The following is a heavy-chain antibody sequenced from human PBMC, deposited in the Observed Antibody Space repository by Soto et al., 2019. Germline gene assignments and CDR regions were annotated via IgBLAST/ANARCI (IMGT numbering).Heavy chain of an antibody. CDR3: ARDLGFGLSDY. V-gene: IGHV1-3*01. CDR1: GYTFTSYA. D-gene: IGHD3-10*01. J-gene: IGHJ4*02. Sequence: QVQLVQSGAEVKKPGASVKVSCKASGYTFTSYAMQWVRQAPGQRLEWMGWINAGNGNTKYSQKFQGRVTINRDTSASTAYMELSSLRSEDTAVYYCARDLGFGLSDYWGQGTLVTVSS. CDR2: INAGNGNT.